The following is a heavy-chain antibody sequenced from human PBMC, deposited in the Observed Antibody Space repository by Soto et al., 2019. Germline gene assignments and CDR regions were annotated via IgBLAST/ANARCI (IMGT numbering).Heavy chain of an antibody. CDR3: AKDRTSYGDYVTDY. Sequence: PGGSLRLSCAASGFTFSSYAMSWVRRAPGKGLEWVSAISGSGGSTYYVDSVKGRFTISRDNSKNTLYLQMNSLRAEDTAVYYCAKDRTSYGDYVTDYWGQGTLVTVSS. J-gene: IGHJ4*02. V-gene: IGHV3-23*01. CDR1: GFTFSSYA. CDR2: ISGSGGST. D-gene: IGHD4-17*01.